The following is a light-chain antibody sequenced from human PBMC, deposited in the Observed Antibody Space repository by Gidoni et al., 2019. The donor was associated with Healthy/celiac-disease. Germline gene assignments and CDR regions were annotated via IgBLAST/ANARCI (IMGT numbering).Light chain of an antibody. CDR3: SSYTSSSGWV. J-gene: IGLJ3*02. V-gene: IGLV2-14*01. Sequence: QSALTQPASVSGSPGQSITISCTGTSSDVGGYNYVSWYQQHPGKAPKLMIYEVSNRPSGVSNRFSGSKSGNTASLTISGLQAEDEADYYCSSYTSSSGWVFGGGTKLPVL. CDR1: SSDVGGYNY. CDR2: EVS.